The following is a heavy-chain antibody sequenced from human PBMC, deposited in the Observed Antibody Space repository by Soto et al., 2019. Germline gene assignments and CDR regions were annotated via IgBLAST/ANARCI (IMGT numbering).Heavy chain of an antibody. D-gene: IGHD2-21*01. V-gene: IGHV4-59*01. CDR3: ARRAVVAVTGGLDNWLDP. Sequence: SETLSLTCTVSGDSITSYNWNLLRQPPGKALEWIGYVYSSGSTNYNPSLKSRVTISVDTSRNQFSLKVNSVTAADTAVYYCARRAVVAVTGGLDNWLDPWGQGILVTVSS. CDR2: VYSSGST. J-gene: IGHJ5*02. CDR1: GDSITSYN.